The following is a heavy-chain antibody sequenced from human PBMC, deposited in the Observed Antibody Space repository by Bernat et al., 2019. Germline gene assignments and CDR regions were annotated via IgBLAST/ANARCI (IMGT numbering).Heavy chain of an antibody. CDR1: GASITTFY. V-gene: IGHV4-59*12. Sequence: QVQLQESGPGLVKPSETLSLTCTVSGASITTFYWSWVRQPPGKGLEWLGYVWNTGSTRYNPSLRSRLSISVDASKNQVSLELTSVTAADTAVYFCATQYGDYAEYFRHWGQGTLVSVSS. D-gene: IGHD4-17*01. CDR3: ATQYGDYAEYFRH. J-gene: IGHJ1*01. CDR2: VWNTGST.